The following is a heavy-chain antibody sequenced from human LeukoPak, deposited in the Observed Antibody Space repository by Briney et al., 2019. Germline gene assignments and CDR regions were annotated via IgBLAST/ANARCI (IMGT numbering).Heavy chain of an antibody. Sequence: ASVKVSCKASGYSFTNYGIIWVRQAPGQGLEWMGWISPYNGNAKYSERVQGRVTLTADTSTNTAYMEIRSLRFDDTAMYYCARSHSGSLRAPFDLWGQGTLVSVSS. CDR3: ARSHSGSLRAPFDL. D-gene: IGHD3-22*01. CDR1: GYSFTNYG. J-gene: IGHJ4*02. CDR2: ISPYNGNA. V-gene: IGHV1-18*01.